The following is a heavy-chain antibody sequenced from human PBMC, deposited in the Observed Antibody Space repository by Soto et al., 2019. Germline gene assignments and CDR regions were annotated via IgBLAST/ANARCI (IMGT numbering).Heavy chain of an antibody. D-gene: IGHD3-22*01. J-gene: IGHJ4*02. CDR1: GFTFSEHY. CDR3: ARDLGYYDSSGYFDY. Sequence: GGSLRLSCAGSGFTFSEHYMSWIRQAPGKGLEWISYVSSSDSTVYYADSVKGRFTISRDNAKNSLYLQMNSLRVEDTAVYYCARDLGYYDSSGYFDYWGQGTLVTVSS. CDR2: VSSSDSTV. V-gene: IGHV3-11*01.